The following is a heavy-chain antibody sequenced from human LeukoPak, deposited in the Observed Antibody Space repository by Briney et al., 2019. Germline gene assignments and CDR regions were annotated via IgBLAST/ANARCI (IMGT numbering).Heavy chain of an antibody. CDR2: IYYSGST. V-gene: IGHV4-59*01. J-gene: IGHJ5*02. CDR3: ARLSDSSSWYKPSPRANWFDP. CDR1: GGSISIYC. D-gene: IGHD6-13*01. Sequence: SETLSLTCTVSGGSISIYCWSWIRQPPGKRLEWLGYIYYSGSTNYNPSLKSRVTISVDTSKNQFSLKLSSVTAADTAVYYCARLSDSSSWYKPSPRANWFDPWGQGTLVTVSS.